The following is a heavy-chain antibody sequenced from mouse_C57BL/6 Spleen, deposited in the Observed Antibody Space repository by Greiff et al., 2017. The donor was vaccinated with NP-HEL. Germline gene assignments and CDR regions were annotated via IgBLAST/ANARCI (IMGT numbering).Heavy chain of an antibody. J-gene: IGHJ3*01. CDR3: VSQIYDGYYSFAY. V-gene: IGHV10-1*01. CDR1: GFSFNTYA. Sequence: EVKLVESGGGLVQPKGSLKLSCAASGFSFNTYAMNWVRQAPGKGLEWVARIRSKSNNYATYYADSVKDRFTISRDDSESMLYLQMNNLKTEDTAMYYCVSQIYDGYYSFAYWGQGTLGTVSA. CDR2: IRSKSNNYAT. D-gene: IGHD2-3*01.